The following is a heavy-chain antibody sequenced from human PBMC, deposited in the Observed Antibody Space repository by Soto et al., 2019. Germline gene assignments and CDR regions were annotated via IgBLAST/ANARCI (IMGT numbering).Heavy chain of an antibody. CDR1: NGSISPNY. Sequence: QVQLQESGPALVKPSETQSLTCTVSNGSISPNYWSWIRQPPGKGLEWIGYIYYAGTTTYNPSLQSRVXTXVXPSKNEVSLKLTSVTAADTAVYFCARLGAYYQAMDSWGQGTLVTVSS. CDR2: IYYAGTT. D-gene: IGHD3-22*01. J-gene: IGHJ1*01. V-gene: IGHV4-59*08. CDR3: ARLGAYYQAMDS.